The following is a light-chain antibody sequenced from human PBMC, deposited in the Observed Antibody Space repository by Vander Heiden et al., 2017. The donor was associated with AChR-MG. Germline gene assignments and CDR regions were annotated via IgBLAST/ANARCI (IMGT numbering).Light chain of an antibody. CDR2: DDS. J-gene: IGLJ2*01. CDR3: QVWDSSSDHHL. V-gene: IGLV3-21*02. CDR1: NIGSNA. Sequence: SYVLTQPPSVSVAPGQTARITCGGNNIGSNAVHWYQQKPGQAPVLVVYDDSDRPSGIPERFSGSNSGHTATLTISRVEAGYEADYYCQVWDSSSDHHLFGGGTKLTVL.